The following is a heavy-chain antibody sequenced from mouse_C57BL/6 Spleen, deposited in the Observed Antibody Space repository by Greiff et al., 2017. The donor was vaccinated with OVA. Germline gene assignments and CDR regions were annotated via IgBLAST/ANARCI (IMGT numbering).Heavy chain of an antibody. J-gene: IGHJ2*01. V-gene: IGHV14-2*01. Sequence: VQLQQSGAELVKPGASVKLSCTASGFNITDYYMHWVKQRPEQGLEWIGRIDPEDGETKYTPKFQGKATMTADTTSNTAYLQVSSLTSEDTAVYDCSNWGNPLDYWGQGTTLTVSS. CDR3: SNWGNPLDY. CDR2: IDPEDGET. D-gene: IGHD4-1*01. CDR1: GFNITDYY.